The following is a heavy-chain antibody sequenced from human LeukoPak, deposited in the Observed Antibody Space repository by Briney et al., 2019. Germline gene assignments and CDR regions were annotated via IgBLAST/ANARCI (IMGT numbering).Heavy chain of an antibody. CDR1: GGSISSSSFY. V-gene: IGHV4-39*07. J-gene: IGHJ4*02. Sequence: SETLSLTCTVSGGSISSSSFYWGWIRQPPGKGLEWIGSIYYSGSTYYNPSLKSRVTISVDTSKNQFSLKLSSVTAADTAVYYCARLYGNYQNYFDYWGQGTLVTVSS. CDR2: IYYSGST. D-gene: IGHD1-7*01. CDR3: ARLYGNYQNYFDY.